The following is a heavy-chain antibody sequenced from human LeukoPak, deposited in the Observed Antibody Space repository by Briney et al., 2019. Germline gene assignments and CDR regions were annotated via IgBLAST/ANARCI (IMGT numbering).Heavy chain of an antibody. CDR1: GFTFDDYA. J-gene: IGHJ3*02. CDR3: AKGAIIASAFDI. Sequence: PGGFLRLSCAASGFTFDDYAMHWVRQAPGKGLEWVSGISWNSGSIGYADSVKGRFTISRDNAKSSLYLQMNSLRAEDMALYYCAKGAIIASAFDIWGQGTMVTVSS. V-gene: IGHV3-9*03. CDR2: ISWNSGSI. D-gene: IGHD6-13*01.